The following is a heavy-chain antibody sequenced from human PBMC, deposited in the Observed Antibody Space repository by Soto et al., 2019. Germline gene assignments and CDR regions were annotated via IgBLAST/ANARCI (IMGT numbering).Heavy chain of an antibody. V-gene: IGHV4-59*01. CDR3: ARWEEQQLAVDY. D-gene: IGHD6-13*01. CDR1: GGSISSYY. CDR2: IYYSGST. J-gene: IGHJ4*02. Sequence: SETLSLTCTVSGGSISSYYWSWIRQPPGKGLEWIGYIYYSGSTNYNPSLKSRVTISVDTSKNQFSLKLSSVTAADTAVYYCARWEEQQLAVDYWGQGPLVTVSS.